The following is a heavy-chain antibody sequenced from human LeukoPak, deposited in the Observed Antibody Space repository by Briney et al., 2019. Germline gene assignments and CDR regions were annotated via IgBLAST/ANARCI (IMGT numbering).Heavy chain of an antibody. CDR3: ARDDYDSSAYSEAAWFDP. D-gene: IGHD3-22*01. J-gene: IGHJ5*02. CDR1: NYSIRSSSYY. CDR2: IYYSGST. Sequence: SETLSLTCTVSNYSIRSSSYYWGWIRQPPGKGLEWIGSIYYSGSTSYNPSLKSRVAISVDTSRNQFSLKLSSVTAADTAVYYCARDDYDSSAYSEAAWFDPWGQGTLVTVSS. V-gene: IGHV4-39*07.